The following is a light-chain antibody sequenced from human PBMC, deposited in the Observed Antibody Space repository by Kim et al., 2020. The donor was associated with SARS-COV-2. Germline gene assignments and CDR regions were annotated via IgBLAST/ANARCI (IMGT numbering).Light chain of an antibody. CDR1: QSVSSY. Sequence: LSPGDRATLSCRASQSVSSYLAWYQQKPGQAPRLLIYDASNRATGIPARFSGSGSGTDFTLTISSLEPEDFAVYYCQQRNTWPPYTFGQGTKLEI. CDR3: QQRNTWPPYT. V-gene: IGKV3-11*01. J-gene: IGKJ2*01. CDR2: DAS.